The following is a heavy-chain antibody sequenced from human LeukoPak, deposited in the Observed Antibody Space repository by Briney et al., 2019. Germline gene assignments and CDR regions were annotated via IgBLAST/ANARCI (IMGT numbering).Heavy chain of an antibody. Sequence: ASVKVSCKASGNTFTAYHLHWVRQAPGQGLEWMGWINPKSGATEYAQIFQGRVTMTRDTSIGIAYMELSRLKSDDTAVYYCAREGLTLIHFDYWGQGTLVTVSS. CDR2: INPKSGAT. CDR3: AREGLTLIHFDY. J-gene: IGHJ4*02. V-gene: IGHV1-2*02. D-gene: IGHD1-14*01. CDR1: GNTFTAYH.